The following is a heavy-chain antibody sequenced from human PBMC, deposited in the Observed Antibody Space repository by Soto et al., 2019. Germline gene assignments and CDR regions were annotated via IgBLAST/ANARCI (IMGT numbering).Heavy chain of an antibody. CDR1: GGSFSGYY. D-gene: IGHD6-13*01. Sequence: QVQLQQWGAGLLKPSETLSLTCAVYGGSFSGYYWSWIHQPPGKGLEWIGDINHSGSTNYTPSLKSRVPISVDTSKNQFSLKQSSVTAADTAVYYCARLQQQLVRGVDNWFDPWGQGTLVTVSS. CDR2: INHSGST. CDR3: ARLQQQLVRGVDNWFDP. J-gene: IGHJ5*02. V-gene: IGHV4-34*01.